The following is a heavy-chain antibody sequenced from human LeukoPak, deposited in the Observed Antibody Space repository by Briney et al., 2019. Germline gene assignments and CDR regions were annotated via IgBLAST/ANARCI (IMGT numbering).Heavy chain of an antibody. CDR3: AKSLGGKAAHAARYFDY. D-gene: IGHD4-23*01. J-gene: IGHJ4*02. V-gene: IGHV3-23*01. CDR2: ISGSGGST. Sequence: GGSLRLSCAASGFTFSSYAMSWVRQAPGKGLEWVSAISGSGGSTYYADSVKGRFTISRDNSKNTLYLQMNSLRAEDTAVYYRAKSLGGKAAHAARYFDYWGQGTLVTVSS. CDR1: GFTFSSYA.